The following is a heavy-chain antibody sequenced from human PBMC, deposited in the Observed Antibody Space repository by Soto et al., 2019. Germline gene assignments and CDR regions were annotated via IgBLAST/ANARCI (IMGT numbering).Heavy chain of an antibody. D-gene: IGHD1-26*01. Sequence: KASETRSRTWTVCGGCLSNFYWRWIWQSPGKGLVSIGYFHDRGNTGYPLSLETRISIVLCTSGHQFSLKLSSVTAPDTAIYFSAIGPPPLIHYFLDHWGQGLPVLFSS. V-gene: IGHV4-59*01. CDR2: FHDRGNT. CDR3: AIGPPPLIHYFLDH. CDR1: GGCLSNFY. J-gene: IGHJ4*03.